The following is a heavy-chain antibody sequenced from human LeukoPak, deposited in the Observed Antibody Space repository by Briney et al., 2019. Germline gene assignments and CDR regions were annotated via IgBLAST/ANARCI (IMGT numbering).Heavy chain of an antibody. Sequence: GGALEISCEGSGYSFTSYWICSVRPMPGKRLEWMGIIYPGDSDTRYSPSFQGQVTISAAKSNSTGYLQWSSLKASDTAMYYCARPYYCGSGSHDDYWGHGTLFTVSS. CDR2: IYPGDSDT. D-gene: IGHD3-10*01. J-gene: IGHJ4*03. CDR1: GYSFTSYW. CDR3: ARPYYCGSGSHDDY. V-gene: IGHV5-51*01.